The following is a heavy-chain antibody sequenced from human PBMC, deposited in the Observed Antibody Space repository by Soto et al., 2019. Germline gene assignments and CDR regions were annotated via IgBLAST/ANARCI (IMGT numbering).Heavy chain of an antibody. CDR3: ARAADRDMVVVITTSGAFDI. CDR2: IYHSGST. D-gene: IGHD3-22*01. Sequence: QVQLQESGPGLVKPSGTLSLTCAVSGGSISSSNWWSWVRQPPGKGLEWIGEIYHSGSTNYNPSLKSRVTISVDKSKNQSSLKLSSVTAADTAVYYCARAADRDMVVVITTSGAFDIWGQGTMVTVSS. CDR1: GGSISSSNW. V-gene: IGHV4-4*02. J-gene: IGHJ3*02.